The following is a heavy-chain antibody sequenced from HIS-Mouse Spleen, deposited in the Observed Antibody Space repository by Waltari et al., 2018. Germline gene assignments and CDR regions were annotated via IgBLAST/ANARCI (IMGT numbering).Heavy chain of an antibody. CDR3: AREIPYSSSWYDWYFDL. D-gene: IGHD6-13*01. Sequence: QLQLQESGPGLVKPSETLSLTCTVSGGSIRSSSYYWGWIRQPPGKGLEWIGSIYYSGSTYDNPSLKSRATISVDTYKNQFSLKLSSVTAADTAVYYCAREIPYSSSWYDWYFDLWGRGTLVTGSS. CDR2: IYYSGST. V-gene: IGHV4-39*07. J-gene: IGHJ2*01. CDR1: GGSIRSSSYY.